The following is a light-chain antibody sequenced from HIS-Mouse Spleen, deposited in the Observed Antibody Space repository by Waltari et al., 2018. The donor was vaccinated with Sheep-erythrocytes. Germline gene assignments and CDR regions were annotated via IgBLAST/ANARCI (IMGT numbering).Light chain of an antibody. V-gene: IGKV1-39*01. CDR1: QSISSY. J-gene: IGKJ4*01. Sequence: DIQMTQSPSSLSASVGDRVTITCRESQSISSYLNWYQQKPGKAPKLLIYAASILQRGVPSRFSGIGSGTDFTLTISSLQPEDCATYYCQQGYSTPPLTFGGGTNVEIK. CDR3: QQGYSTPPLT. CDR2: AAS.